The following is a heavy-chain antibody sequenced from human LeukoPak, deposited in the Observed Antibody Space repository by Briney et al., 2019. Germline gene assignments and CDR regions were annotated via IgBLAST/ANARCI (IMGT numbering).Heavy chain of an antibody. CDR1: GGSISSSSYY. V-gene: IGHV4-39*01. Sequence: SETLSLTCTVSGGSISSSSYYWGWIRQPPGKGLEWIGSIYYSGSTYYNPSLKSRVTISVDTSKNQFSLKLSSVTAADTAVYYCARQPWGYYDSGGFERAGFDYWGQGTLVTVSS. J-gene: IGHJ4*02. CDR3: ARQPWGYYDSGGFERAGFDY. CDR2: IYYSGST. D-gene: IGHD3-22*01.